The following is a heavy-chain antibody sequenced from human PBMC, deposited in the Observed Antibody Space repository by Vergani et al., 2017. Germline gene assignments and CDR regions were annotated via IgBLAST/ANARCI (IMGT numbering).Heavy chain of an antibody. CDR2: IYSTGST. Sequence: QVQLEESGPGLVKPSETLSLTCTVSGGPFNTYYWSWIRQSPGKGLDWIGYIYSTGSTNYNPSLNSRVTMSVDTSKNQFSLKLRSVTAADTAVYFCASVMYRDEASTGYRLEGMDIWGQGTTVTISS. V-gene: IGHV4-59*13. D-gene: IGHD3-9*01. J-gene: IGHJ6*02. CDR1: GGPFNTYY. CDR3: ASVMYRDEASTGYRLEGMDI.